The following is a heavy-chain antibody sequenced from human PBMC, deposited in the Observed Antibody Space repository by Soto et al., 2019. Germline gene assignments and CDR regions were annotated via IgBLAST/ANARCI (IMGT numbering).Heavy chain of an antibody. CDR2: IYPGDSDT. D-gene: IGHD3-10*01. J-gene: IGHJ4*02. Sequence: EVQLEQSGTEVKKPGESLKISCKGSGYKFTNYWIGWVRQMPGKGLEWLGLIYPGDSDTRYSSAFQGQGTISADKSISTAYLQWSSLKASDTAIHYCALVVRGVTTEAHYFDYWGQGTLVTVSS. CDR1: GYKFTNYW. CDR3: ALVVRGVTTEAHYFDY. V-gene: IGHV5-51*03.